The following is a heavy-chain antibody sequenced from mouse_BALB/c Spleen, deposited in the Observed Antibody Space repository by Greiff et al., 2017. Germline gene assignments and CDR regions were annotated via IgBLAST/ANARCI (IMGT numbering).Heavy chain of an antibody. CDR3: TRPNYGGPWFAD. CDR1: GFTFSNYW. CDR2: IRLKSNNYAT. Sequence: DVKLQESGGGLVQPGGSMKLSCVASGFTFSNYWMNWVRQSPEKGLEWVAEIRLKSNNYATHYAESVKGRFTISRDDSKSSVYLQMNNLRAEDTGIYYCTRPNYGGPWFADWGQGTLVTVSA. J-gene: IGHJ3*01. V-gene: IGHV6-6*02. D-gene: IGHD1-1*02.